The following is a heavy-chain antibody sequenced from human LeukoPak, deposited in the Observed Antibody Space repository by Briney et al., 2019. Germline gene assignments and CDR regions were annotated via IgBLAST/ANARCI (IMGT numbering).Heavy chain of an antibody. CDR2: ISSSSNYI. V-gene: IGHV3-21*01. Sequence: PGGSLRLSCAASGFTFSTYNMNWVRQAPGKGLEWVSSISSSSNYIYYADSVKGRFTISRDNAKNSLYLQMNSLRAEDTDVYYCARDVGASAPDAFDLWGQGTMVTVSS. CDR3: ARDVGASAPDAFDL. D-gene: IGHD1-26*01. J-gene: IGHJ3*01. CDR1: GFTFSTYN.